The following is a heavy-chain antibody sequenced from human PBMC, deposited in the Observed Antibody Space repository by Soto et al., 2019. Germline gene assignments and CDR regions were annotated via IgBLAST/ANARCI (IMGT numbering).Heavy chain of an antibody. CDR1: EFTFSTYA. CDR2: ISDSGDLT. V-gene: IGHV3-23*01. D-gene: IGHD6-6*01. Sequence: GGSLRLSCAASEFTFSTYAMTWVRQAPGRGLQWVATISDSGDLTYYADSVKGRFTISRDNSRNTLYLQMSHLRAEDTALYYCAKQCVPTITARPPRFDYWGRGTLVTVSS. J-gene: IGHJ4*02. CDR3: AKQCVPTITARPPRFDY.